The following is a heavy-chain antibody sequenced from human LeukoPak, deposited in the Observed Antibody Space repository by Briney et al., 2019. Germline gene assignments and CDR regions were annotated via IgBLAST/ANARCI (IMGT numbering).Heavy chain of an antibody. CDR3: ANIVTRYFYYYYYGMDV. V-gene: IGHV3-30*18. CDR2: ISYDGSNK. J-gene: IGHJ6*02. Sequence: GRSLRLSCAASGFTFSSYGMHWVRQAPGKGLEWVAVISYDGSNKYYADSVKGRFTISRDNSKNTLYLQMNSLRAEDTAVYYCANIVTRYFYYYYYGMDVWGQGTTVTVSS. D-gene: IGHD1-26*01. CDR1: GFTFSSYG.